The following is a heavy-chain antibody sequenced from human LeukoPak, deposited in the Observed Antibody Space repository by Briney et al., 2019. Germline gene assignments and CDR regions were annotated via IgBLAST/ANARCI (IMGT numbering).Heavy chain of an antibody. CDR1: GFTFSSYA. D-gene: IGHD6-19*01. CDR3: ARVGSSGWSHFDY. CDR2: ISSNGGST. Sequence: GGSLRLSCAASGFTFSSYAMHWVRHAPGKGLEYVSAISSNGGSTYYANSVKGRFTISRDNSKNTLYLQMGSLRAEDMAVYYCARVGSSGWSHFDYWGQGTLVTVSS. V-gene: IGHV3-64*01. J-gene: IGHJ4*02.